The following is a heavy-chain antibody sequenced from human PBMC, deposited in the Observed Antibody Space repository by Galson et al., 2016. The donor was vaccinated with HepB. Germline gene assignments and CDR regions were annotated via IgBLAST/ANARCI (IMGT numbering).Heavy chain of an antibody. CDR1: GFNFSTYG. V-gene: IGHV3-30*18. CDR2: ISSDGSNN. J-gene: IGHJ4*02. CDR3: AKGAGGWFDY. D-gene: IGHD2-8*02. Sequence: SLRLSCAASGFNFSTYGMNWIRQAPGKGLEWVTVISSDGSNNDYADSVKGRVTISRDNSKNTLYLQMNSLRDEDTAVYYCAKGAGGWFDYCGQGARVTVSS.